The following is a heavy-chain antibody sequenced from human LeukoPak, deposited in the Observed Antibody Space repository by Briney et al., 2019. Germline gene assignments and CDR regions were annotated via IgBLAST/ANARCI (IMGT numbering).Heavy chain of an antibody. Sequence: SETLSLTCTVSGDSISSSFYWGWIRQTPGNGLEWVGSMYYSGTTYYNPSFESRVTISVAPSKNQFSLRLTSVTAADTAIYHCARHAVSGTYWPPFDYWGQGSLVTVSS. J-gene: IGHJ4*02. CDR3: ARHAVSGTYWPPFDY. D-gene: IGHD3-10*01. V-gene: IGHV4-39*01. CDR1: GDSISSSFY. CDR2: MYYSGTT.